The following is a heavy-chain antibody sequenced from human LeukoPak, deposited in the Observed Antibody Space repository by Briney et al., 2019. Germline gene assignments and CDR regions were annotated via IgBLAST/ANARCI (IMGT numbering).Heavy chain of an antibody. D-gene: IGHD3-9*01. Sequence: SETLSLTCVVYGGSFSGYYWTWIRQSPGKGLEWIGEINHSGSTNYNSSPKSRVTISVDTSKTQFSLKMNSVTAADTAVYYCARGAHRHDILTGYVYWGQGTLVTVSS. J-gene: IGHJ4*02. CDR3: ARGAHRHDILTGYVY. CDR1: GGSFSGYY. CDR2: INHSGST. V-gene: IGHV4-34*01.